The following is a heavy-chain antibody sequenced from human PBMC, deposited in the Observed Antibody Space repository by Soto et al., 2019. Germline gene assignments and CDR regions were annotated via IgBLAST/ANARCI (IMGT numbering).Heavy chain of an antibody. D-gene: IGHD3-10*01. CDR3: ARPPRPTRRGVIDY. V-gene: IGHV3-11*01. Sequence: GGSLRLSCAASGFTFSDSYMSWIRQAPGKGLEWVSYISSSGSTIYYADSVKGRFTISRDNAKNPLYLQMNSLRAEDTAGYYCARPPRPTRRGVIDYGVRVTRVTVSS. CDR2: ISSSGSTI. J-gene: IGHJ4*02. CDR1: GFTFSDSY.